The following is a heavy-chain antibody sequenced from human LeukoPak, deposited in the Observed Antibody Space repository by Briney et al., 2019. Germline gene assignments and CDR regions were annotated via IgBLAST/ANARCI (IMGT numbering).Heavy chain of an antibody. D-gene: IGHD6-6*01. V-gene: IGHV4-59*01. Sequence: SETLSLTCTVSGGSIRSYYWSWIRQPPGKGLECMGYIYYTGSTNYNPSLKSRVTMSVDTSKNQFSLIVISVTAADTAVYYCARVAIAARGYYFDYWGQGTLVTVSS. CDR2: IYYTGST. J-gene: IGHJ4*02. CDR1: GGSIRSYY. CDR3: ARVAIAARGYYFDY.